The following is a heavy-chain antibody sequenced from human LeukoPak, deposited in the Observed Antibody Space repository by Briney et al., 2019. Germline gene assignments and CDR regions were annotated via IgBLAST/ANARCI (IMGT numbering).Heavy chain of an antibody. V-gene: IGHV4-59*08. CDR3: ARLHHSSSRIDYYYYGMDV. CDR1: GGSISSYY. Sequence: SETLSLTCTVSGGSISSYYWSWIRQPPGKGLEWIGYIYYSGSTNYNPSLKSRVTISVDTSKNQFSLKLSSVTAADTAVYYCARLHHSSSRIDYYYYGMDVWGQGTTVTVSS. J-gene: IGHJ6*02. CDR2: IYYSGST. D-gene: IGHD6-13*01.